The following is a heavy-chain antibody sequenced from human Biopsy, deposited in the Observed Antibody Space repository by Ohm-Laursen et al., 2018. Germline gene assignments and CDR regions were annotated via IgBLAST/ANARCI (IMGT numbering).Heavy chain of an antibody. CDR3: ARQFMSGPTNAGGY. D-gene: IGHD3-10*01. Sequence: SVKVSCKASGYTFTSYGISWVRQAPGQGLEWMGWINTYNANTDYAQKVQGRVTMTTDTSTSTAYMELRSLRSDDTAVYYCARQFMSGPTNAGGYWGQGTLVTVSS. J-gene: IGHJ4*02. CDR2: INTYNANT. V-gene: IGHV1-18*01. CDR1: GYTFTSYG.